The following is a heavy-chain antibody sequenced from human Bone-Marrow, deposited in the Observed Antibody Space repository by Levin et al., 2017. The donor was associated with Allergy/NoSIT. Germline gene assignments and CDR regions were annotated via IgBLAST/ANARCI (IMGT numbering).Heavy chain of an antibody. V-gene: IGHV4-39*07. Sequence: SETLSLTCTVSGGSISSSSYYWGWIRQPPGKGLEWIGSIYYSGSTYYNPSLKSRVTISVDTSKNQFSLKLSSVTAADTAVYYCARTWLHNPAGYGSGSYPRIDYWGQGTLVTVSS. J-gene: IGHJ4*02. D-gene: IGHD3-10*01. CDR1: GGSISSSSYY. CDR2: IYYSGST. CDR3: ARTWLHNPAGYGSGSYPRIDY.